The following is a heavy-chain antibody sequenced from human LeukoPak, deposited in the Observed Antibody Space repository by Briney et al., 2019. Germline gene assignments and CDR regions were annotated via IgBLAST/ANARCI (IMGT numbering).Heavy chain of an antibody. D-gene: IGHD5-18*01. J-gene: IGHJ4*02. Sequence: GGSLRLSCAASGFTVSSNHMSWVRQAPGKGLEWVSVIYSGGSTYYADSVKGRFTISRDNSKNTLYLQMNSLRAEDTAVYYCAGSAYTYGTPYYFDFWGQGILVTVSS. CDR2: IYSGGST. CDR1: GFTVSSNH. V-gene: IGHV3-53*01. CDR3: AGSAYTYGTPYYFDF.